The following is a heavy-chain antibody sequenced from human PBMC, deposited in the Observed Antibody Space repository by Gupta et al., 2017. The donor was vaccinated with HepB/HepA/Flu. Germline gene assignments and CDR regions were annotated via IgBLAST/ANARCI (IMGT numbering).Heavy chain of an antibody. CDR2: FSLDSDRI. CDR3: TKDIKPGGADV. V-gene: IGHV3-9*01. J-gene: IGHJ6*02. Sequence: ELQLVESGGNLVQPGRSLRLSCAVSGFSLDQYAMHWVRQVPGKGLEWVSGFSLDSDRIDYADSVKGRFTISRDNAKNSLYLQMNSLRAEDTALYYCTKDIKPGGADVWGRGTKGTVSS. CDR1: GFSLDQYA. D-gene: IGHD3-10*01.